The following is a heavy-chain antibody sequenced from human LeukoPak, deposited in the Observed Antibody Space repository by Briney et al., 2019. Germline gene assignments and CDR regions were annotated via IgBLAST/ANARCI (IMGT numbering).Heavy chain of an antibody. J-gene: IGHJ4*02. CDR3: ARVIFSSSWLDY. Sequence: GGSLRLSCAASGFTFSSYAMHWVRQAPGKGLEWVAVISYDGSNKYYADSVKGRFTISRDNSKNTLYLQMNSLGAEDTAVYYCARVIFSSSWLDYWGQGTLVTVSS. D-gene: IGHD6-13*01. CDR1: GFTFSSYA. CDR2: ISYDGSNK. V-gene: IGHV3-30*04.